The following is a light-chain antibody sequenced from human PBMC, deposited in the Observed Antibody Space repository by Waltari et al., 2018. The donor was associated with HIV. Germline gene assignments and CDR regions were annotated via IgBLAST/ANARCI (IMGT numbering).Light chain of an antibody. J-gene: IGLJ3*02. CDR2: GNS. Sequence: QSVLPQPPSVSGAPGQRVTISCTGSSSNTGAPYDVHWYHQLPGSAPKLLIYGNSNRPSGVPDRFSGSKSGTSASLAITELQAEDEADYYCQSYDSSLSGWVFGGGTKLTVL. CDR1: SSNTGAPYD. CDR3: QSYDSSLSGWV. V-gene: IGLV1-40*01.